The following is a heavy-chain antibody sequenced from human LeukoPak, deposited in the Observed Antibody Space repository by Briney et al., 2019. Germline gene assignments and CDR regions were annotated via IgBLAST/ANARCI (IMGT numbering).Heavy chain of an antibody. CDR2: ISSRGVTI. CDR3: ARESSSSEFDY. D-gene: IGHD6-6*01. CDR1: EVTFSTYE. Sequence: GGSLRLSCAGTEVTFSTYEMNWVRQAPGKWLEWVSYISSRGVTIYAADSVKGPFTISRDNAKKSLYLQMNSLRAEDTAVYYCARESSSSEFDYWGQGTLVTVSS. J-gene: IGHJ4*02. V-gene: IGHV3-48*03.